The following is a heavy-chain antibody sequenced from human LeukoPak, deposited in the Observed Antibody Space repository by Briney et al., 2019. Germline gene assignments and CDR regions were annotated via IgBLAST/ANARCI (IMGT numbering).Heavy chain of an antibody. V-gene: IGHV4-61*02. CDR1: GGSISSGSYY. D-gene: IGHD2-15*01. CDR2: IYTSGST. CDR3: AREEVFFEEVAVDYYYYYYMDV. J-gene: IGHJ6*03. Sequence: SETLSLTCTVSGGSISSGSYYWSWIRQPAGKGLEWIGRIYTSGSTNYNPSLKSRVTISVDTSKNQFSLKLSSVTAADTAVYYCAREEVFFEEVAVDYYYYYYMDVWGKGTTVTVSS.